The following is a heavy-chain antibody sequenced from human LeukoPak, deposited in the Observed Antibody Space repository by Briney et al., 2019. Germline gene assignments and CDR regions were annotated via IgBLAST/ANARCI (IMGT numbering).Heavy chain of an antibody. J-gene: IGHJ4*02. V-gene: IGHV5-51*01. Sequence: GESLKISCKGSGYSFTSHWIGWVRQMPGKGLEWMGIVYPGDSDTTYSPSFQGQVTISADKSISTAYVQWSSLKASDTAMYYCARQGDGYNRPFDHWGRGTLVTVSS. CDR1: GYSFTSHW. CDR2: VYPGDSDT. D-gene: IGHD5-24*01. CDR3: ARQGDGYNRPFDH.